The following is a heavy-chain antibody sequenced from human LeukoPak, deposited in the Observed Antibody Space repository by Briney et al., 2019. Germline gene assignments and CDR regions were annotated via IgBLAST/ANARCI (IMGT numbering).Heavy chain of an antibody. D-gene: IGHD4-23*01. CDR1: GFTFSSCW. J-gene: IGHJ4*02. Sequence: GGSLRLSCAVSGFTFSSCWMHWVRQAPGKGLVWVSRIDRDGSRINYADSVKGRFTISRDNGKNTLFLQMNSLRAEDAAVYYCVRGNDYGGPHYWGQGTLVTVSS. CDR3: VRGNDYGGPHY. V-gene: IGHV3-74*01. CDR2: IDRDGSRI.